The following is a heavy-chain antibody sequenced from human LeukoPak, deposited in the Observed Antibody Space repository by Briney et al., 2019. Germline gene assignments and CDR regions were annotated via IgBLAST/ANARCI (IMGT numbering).Heavy chain of an antibody. CDR1: GGPISRGGYY. Sequence: SETLSLNCTFSGGPISRGGYYWSWIRQHPGKGLEWIGYIYYSGSTYYNPSLKSRVTISVDTSKNQFSLKLSSVTAADTAVYYCARVRVDTAMVNFDYWGQGTLVTVSS. J-gene: IGHJ4*02. CDR2: IYYSGST. CDR3: ARVRVDTAMVNFDY. D-gene: IGHD5-18*01. V-gene: IGHV4-31*03.